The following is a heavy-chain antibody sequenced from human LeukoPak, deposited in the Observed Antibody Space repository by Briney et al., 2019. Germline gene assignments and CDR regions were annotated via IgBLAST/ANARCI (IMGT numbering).Heavy chain of an antibody. J-gene: IGHJ4*02. CDR3: ASSGYDSSGYYYG. V-gene: IGHV3-21*01. CDR1: GFTFSSYS. CDR2: ISSSSSYI. D-gene: IGHD3-22*01. Sequence: GGSLRLSCAASGFTFSSYSMNWVRQAPGKGLEWVASISSSSSYIYYADSVKGRFTISRDNAKNSLYLQMNGLRAEDTAVYYCASSGYDSSGYYYGWGQGAQVTASS.